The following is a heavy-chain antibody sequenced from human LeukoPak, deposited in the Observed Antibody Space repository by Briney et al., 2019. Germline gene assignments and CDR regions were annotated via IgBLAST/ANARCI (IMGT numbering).Heavy chain of an antibody. CDR3: ARQPADFRSPNWFDP. CDR2: IYYSGST. J-gene: IGHJ5*02. V-gene: IGHV4-59*08. D-gene: IGHD3-3*01. Sequence: TSETLSLTCTVSGGSISSYYWSWIRQPPGKGLEWIGYIYYSGSTNYNPSLKSRVTISVDTSKNQFSLKLSSVTAADTAVYYCARQPADFRSPNWFDPWGQGTLVTVSS. CDR1: GGSISSYY.